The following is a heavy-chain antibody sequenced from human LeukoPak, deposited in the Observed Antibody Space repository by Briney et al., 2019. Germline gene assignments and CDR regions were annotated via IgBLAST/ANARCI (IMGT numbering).Heavy chain of an antibody. CDR1: GFTFSSYS. Sequence: PGGSLRLSCAASGFTFSSYSMNWVRQAPGKGLEWGSYISTSSGTIYYADSVKGGFTISTDNAKNTLFLQMNRLRGEDTAVYYCARDPGPAAILGYFYYYTYVSGKGNTVTVSS. CDR3: ARDPGPAAILGYFYYYTYV. V-gene: IGHV3-48*01. CDR2: ISTSSGTI. D-gene: IGHD2-2*02. J-gene: IGHJ6*03.